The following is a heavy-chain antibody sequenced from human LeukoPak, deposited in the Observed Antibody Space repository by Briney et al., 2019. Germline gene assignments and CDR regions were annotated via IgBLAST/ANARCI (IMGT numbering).Heavy chain of an antibody. J-gene: IGHJ4*02. V-gene: IGHV3-53*01. CDR1: GFTVSSNY. Sequence: GGSLRLSCAASGFTVSSNYMSWVRQAPGKGLEWVSVIYSGGSTYYADSVKGRFTISRDNSKNTLYLQMNSLRAEDTAVYYCARDREYQLPLGYWGQGTLVTVSS. CDR3: ARDREYQLPLGY. CDR2: IYSGGST. D-gene: IGHD2-2*01.